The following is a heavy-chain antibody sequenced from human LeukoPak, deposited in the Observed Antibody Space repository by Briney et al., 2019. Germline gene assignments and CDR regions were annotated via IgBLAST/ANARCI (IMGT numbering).Heavy chain of an antibody. V-gene: IGHV3-53*01. J-gene: IGHJ4*02. CDR3: ARWGSTSWNYFDY. Sequence: GGSLRFSFAASGLTGRNKYMSWVGQVPGKGRNWVSVIYSGGSTYYADSVKGRFTISRDNSKNTVYLQMNSLRAEDTAVYYCARWGSTSWNYFDYWGQGTLVTVSS. D-gene: IGHD2-2*01. CDR1: GLTGRNKY. CDR2: IYSGGST.